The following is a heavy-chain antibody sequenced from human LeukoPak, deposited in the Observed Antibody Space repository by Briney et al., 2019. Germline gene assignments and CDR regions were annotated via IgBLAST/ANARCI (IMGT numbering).Heavy chain of an antibody. V-gene: IGHV4-34*12. D-gene: IGHD6-6*01. CDR2: IFHSGTT. CDR1: GASFSGYY. J-gene: IGHJ4*02. Sequence: PSETLSLTCAIYGASFSGYYWSWIRQSPGKGLEWMGEIFHSGTTNYNPSLKSRVTISVDTSKKHFSLKLSSVTAADPAVYYCARHARVAAHTNHLDYWGQGTLVTVSS. CDR3: ARHARVAAHTNHLDY.